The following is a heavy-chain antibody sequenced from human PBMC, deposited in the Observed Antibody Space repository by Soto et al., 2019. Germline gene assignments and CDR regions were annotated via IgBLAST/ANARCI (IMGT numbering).Heavy chain of an antibody. CDR2: FDPEDGET. D-gene: IGHD3-22*01. J-gene: IGHJ3*02. CDR3: ERVGYYDSSGYGASEI. CDR1: GYTLTELS. Sequence: ASVKVSCKVSGYTLTELSMHWVRQAPGKGLEWMGGFDPEDGETIYAQKFQGRVTMTEDTSTDTAYMELSSLRSEATAVHYCERVGYYDSSGYGASEISGQGTMVTVSS. V-gene: IGHV1-24*01.